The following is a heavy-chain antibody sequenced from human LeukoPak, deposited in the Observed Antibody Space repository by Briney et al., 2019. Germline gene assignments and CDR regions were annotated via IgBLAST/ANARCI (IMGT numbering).Heavy chain of an antibody. V-gene: IGHV4-31*03. D-gene: IGHD4-23*01. CDR3: ARGPDGGNSLRYFDY. CDR1: GGSIGSGGYY. CDR2: IYYSGST. Sequence: SQTLSLTCTVSGGSIGSGGYYWSWIRQHPGKGLERIGYIYYSGSTYYNPSLKSRVTISVDTSKNQFSLRLSSVTAADTAVYYCARGPDGGNSLRYFDYWGQGNLVTVSS. J-gene: IGHJ4*02.